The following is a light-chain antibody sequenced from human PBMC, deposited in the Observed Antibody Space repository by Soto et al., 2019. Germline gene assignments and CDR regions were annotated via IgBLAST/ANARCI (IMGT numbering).Light chain of an antibody. V-gene: IGKV3-20*01. CDR3: QQYGSSPRT. J-gene: IGKJ1*01. CDR2: GAS. CDR1: QSVSSSY. Sequence: IVLTQSPGTLSLSPGERATLVCSASQSVSSSYLAWYQQKPGQAPRILIYGASSRTTGIPDRVSGSGSGTAVTLTISRLEPEEGAVDDGQQYGSSPRTFGQGTKVDIK.